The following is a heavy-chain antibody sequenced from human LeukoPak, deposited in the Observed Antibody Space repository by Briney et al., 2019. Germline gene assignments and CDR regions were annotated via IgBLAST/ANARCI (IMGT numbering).Heavy chain of an antibody. J-gene: IGHJ4*02. V-gene: IGHV1-69*01. Sequence: SVEVSCKASGGTFSSYAISWVRQAPGQGLEWMGGIIPIFGTASYAQKFQGRVTITADESTSTAYMELSSLRSEDTAVYYCARDLSGYTRFDYWGQGTLVTVSS. CDR3: ARDLSGYTRFDY. CDR1: GGTFSSYA. D-gene: IGHD5-18*01. CDR2: IIPIFGTA.